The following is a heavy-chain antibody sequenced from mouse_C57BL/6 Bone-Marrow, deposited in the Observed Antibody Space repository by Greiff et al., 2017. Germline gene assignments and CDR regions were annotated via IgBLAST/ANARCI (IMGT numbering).Heavy chain of an antibody. CDR1: GYTFTDYY. CDR2: LNPNNGGT. Sequence: EVKLQQSGPELVKPGASVKISCKASGYTFTDYYMNWVKQSHGKSLEWIGDLNPNNGGTSYNQKFKGKATLTVDKSSSTAYMGLRSLTSEDSAVYYCARNYGSSYFWYFDVWGTGTTVTVSS. CDR3: ARNYGSSYFWYFDV. J-gene: IGHJ1*03. D-gene: IGHD1-1*01. V-gene: IGHV1-26*01.